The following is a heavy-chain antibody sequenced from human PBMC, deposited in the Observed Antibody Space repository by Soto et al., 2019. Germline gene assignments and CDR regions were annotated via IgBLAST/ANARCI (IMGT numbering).Heavy chain of an antibody. D-gene: IGHD6-6*01. V-gene: IGHV4-31*03. CDR3: ARDRHNNFFDP. Sequence: SETLSLTCTVSGASMSSGGYYWTWIRQSPGKGLEWIGYIYYSGGTYYNPSLESRVAISLDTSRSQFSLTLHSVTAADTAIYYCARDRHNNFFDPWGQGTLVTVSS. CDR2: IYYSGGT. J-gene: IGHJ5*02. CDR1: GASMSSGGYY.